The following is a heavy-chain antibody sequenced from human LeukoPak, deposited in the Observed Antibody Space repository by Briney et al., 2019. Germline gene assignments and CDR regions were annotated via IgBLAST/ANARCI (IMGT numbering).Heavy chain of an antibody. J-gene: IGHJ4*02. D-gene: IGHD2-15*01. CDR3: AQGRLHFDY. Sequence: PGGSLRLSCAASGFTFSSYEMNWVRQAPGKGLEWVSYISSSSSTIYYADSVKGRFTISRDNAKNSLYLQMNSLRAEDTAVYYCAQGRLHFDYWGQGTLVTVSS. V-gene: IGHV3-48*03. CDR1: GFTFSSYE. CDR2: ISSSSSTI.